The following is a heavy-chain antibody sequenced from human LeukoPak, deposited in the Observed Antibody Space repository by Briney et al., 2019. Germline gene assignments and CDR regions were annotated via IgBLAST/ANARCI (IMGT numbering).Heavy chain of an antibody. J-gene: IGHJ4*02. CDR2: INPNSGGT. V-gene: IGHV1-2*04. CDR3: ARPRQRWYASFDY. D-gene: IGHD6-13*01. CDR1: GYTFTGYY. Sequence: ASVKVSCKASGYTFTGYYMHWVRQAPGQGLEWMGWINPNSGGTNYAQKFQGWVTMTRDPSISTAYMELSRLRSDDTAVYYCARPRQRWYASFDYWGQGTLVTVSS.